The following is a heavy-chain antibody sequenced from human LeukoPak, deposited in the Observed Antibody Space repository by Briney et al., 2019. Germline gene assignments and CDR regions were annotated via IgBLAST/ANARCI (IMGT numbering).Heavy chain of an antibody. CDR3: ASSPTGTYYYDSSGYFLGY. CDR1: GGSISSYY. Sequence: PSETLSLTCTVSGGSISSYYWSWIRQPPGKGLEWIGYIYYSGSTNYNPSLKSRVTISVDTSKNQFSLKLSSVTAADTAVYYCASSPTGTYYYDSSGYFLGYWGQGTLVTVSS. CDR2: IYYSGST. J-gene: IGHJ4*02. V-gene: IGHV4-59*01. D-gene: IGHD3-22*01.